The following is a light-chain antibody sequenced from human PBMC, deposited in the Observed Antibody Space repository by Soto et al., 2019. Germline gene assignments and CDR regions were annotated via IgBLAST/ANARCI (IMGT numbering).Light chain of an antibody. CDR1: SSNIGSKT. CDR3: AACDDSLSRVV. Sequence: QSVLTQPPSASGTPGQRVTISCSGSSSNIGSKTVNLYQQLPGTAPKLLIYSNNQRPSGVPDRFSGSKSGTSASLAISGLQSEDEADYYCAACDDSLSRVVFGGGTKLTVL. J-gene: IGLJ2*01. V-gene: IGLV1-44*01. CDR2: SNN.